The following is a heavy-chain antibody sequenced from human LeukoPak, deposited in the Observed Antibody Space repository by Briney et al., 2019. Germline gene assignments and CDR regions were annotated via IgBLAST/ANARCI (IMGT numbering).Heavy chain of an antibody. CDR1: GGSISSYY. CDR3: ARDPTSSYGDYGFYYGMAV. Sequence: PSETGSLTCTVSGGSISSYYWSWIGQPPGKGLEWIGYIYYSGSTNYNPSLKNRGTISVDTSKNQFSLKLSSVTAADTAVYYCARDPTSSYGDYGFYYGMAVCGQRSTLTVSS. CDR2: IYYSGST. V-gene: IGHV4-59*01. D-gene: IGHD4-17*01. J-gene: IGHJ6*01.